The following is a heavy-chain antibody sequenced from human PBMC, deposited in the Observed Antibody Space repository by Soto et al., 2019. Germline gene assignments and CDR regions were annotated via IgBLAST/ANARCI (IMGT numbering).Heavy chain of an antibody. J-gene: IGHJ5*02. Sequence: ASGKVSCKAPGYTLTSSGISWGRQAPGQGLEWMGWISAYNGNTNYAQNLQGRVTVTTDTSTSTAYMELRSLRSDDMVVYYCASGNWFDLWGQGTPVTVSS. CDR2: ISAYNGNT. CDR3: ASGNWFDL. V-gene: IGHV1-18*03. CDR1: GYTLTSSG.